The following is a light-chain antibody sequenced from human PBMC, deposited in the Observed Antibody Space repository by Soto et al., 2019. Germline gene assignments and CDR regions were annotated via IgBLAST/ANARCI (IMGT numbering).Light chain of an antibody. J-gene: IGLJ1*01. CDR3: SSHGGANTFYV. V-gene: IGLV2-8*01. CDR2: EVS. Sequence: QSALTQPPSASGTPGQSVTISCTGTSSDIGAYDYVSWYQQHPGKVPKLMIYEVSKRPSGDPDRFSASKTGSTASLTVSGLQAEDEADYYCSSHGGANTFYVFGTGTKGTVL. CDR1: SSDIGAYDY.